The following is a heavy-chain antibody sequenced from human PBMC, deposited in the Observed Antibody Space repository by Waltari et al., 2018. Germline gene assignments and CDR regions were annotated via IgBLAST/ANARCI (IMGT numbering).Heavy chain of an antibody. CDR1: GGSFSGYY. CDR3: ARDLDGDFGANDF. CDR2: SNHSGST. Sequence: QVQLQQWGAGLLKPSETLSLTCAVYGGSFSGYYWSWIRQPPGKGLEWIGESNHSGSTNSNPSLKSRVTISVDTSKNQFSLKLSSVTAADTAVYYCARDLDGDFGANDFWGQGTLVTVSS. J-gene: IGHJ4*02. V-gene: IGHV4-34*01. D-gene: IGHD4-17*01.